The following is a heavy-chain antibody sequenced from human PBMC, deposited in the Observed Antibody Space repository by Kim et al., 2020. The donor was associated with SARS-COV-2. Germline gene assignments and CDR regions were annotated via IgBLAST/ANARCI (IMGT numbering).Heavy chain of an antibody. D-gene: IGHD6-13*01. CDR3: ARMAKYSSSWYYFDY. J-gene: IGHJ4*02. Sequence: TSLKTRVTISKDTSKNQVVLTMTNMDPVDTATYYCARMAKYSSSWYYFDYWGQGTLVTVSS. V-gene: IGHV2-70*01.